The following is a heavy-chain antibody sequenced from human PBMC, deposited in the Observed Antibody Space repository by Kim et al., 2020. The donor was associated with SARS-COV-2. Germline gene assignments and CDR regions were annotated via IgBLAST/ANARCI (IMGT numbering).Heavy chain of an antibody. CDR3: AKDRPLGSTSCYWCYGDYGNPFDD. CDR1: GFTFSSYA. V-gene: IGHV3-23*01. CDR2: ISGSGGST. Sequence: GGSLRLSCAASGFTFSSYAMSWVRQAPGKGLEWVSAISGSGGSTYYADSVKGRFTISRDNSKNTLYLQMNSLRAEDTAVYYCAKDRPLGSTSCYWCYGDYGNPFDDWGQGTLVTVSS. J-gene: IGHJ4*02. D-gene: IGHD2-2*01.